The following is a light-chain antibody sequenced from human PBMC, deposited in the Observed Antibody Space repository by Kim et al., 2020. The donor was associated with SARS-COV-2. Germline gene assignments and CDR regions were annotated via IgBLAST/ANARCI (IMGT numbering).Light chain of an antibody. CDR1: QSIANNF. Sequence: EIVLTQSPGTLSLSPGERATLSCRASQSIANNFLAWYQQKPGQAPRLLIYGASIRATGIADRFSGSGSGTDFTLTISRLQPEDFGVYYCQQFGNSLSFGGGSKVEIK. V-gene: IGKV3-20*01. J-gene: IGKJ4*01. CDR3: QQFGNSLS. CDR2: GAS.